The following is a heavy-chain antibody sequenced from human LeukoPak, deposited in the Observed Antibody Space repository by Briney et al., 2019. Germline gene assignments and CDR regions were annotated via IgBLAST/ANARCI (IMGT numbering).Heavy chain of an antibody. Sequence: GGSLMLPCAAPGFPFRSYSLNWIRQPPGKGLGWVPSISGSNGYFYYADSVKGRFTISRDNARNSLFLQMNSLTAEDTAVYYCARSYSGSYRDAFDIWGQGTMVTVSS. CDR3: ARSYSGSYRDAFDI. CDR2: ISGSNGYF. V-gene: IGHV3-21*01. J-gene: IGHJ3*02. D-gene: IGHD1-26*01. CDR1: GFPFRSYS.